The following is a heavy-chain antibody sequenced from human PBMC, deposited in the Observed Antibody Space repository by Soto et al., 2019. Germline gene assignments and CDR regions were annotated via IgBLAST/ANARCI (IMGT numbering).Heavy chain of an antibody. CDR2: INPSGGKT. CDR3: ARDEYHYGSGSSYSTLDD. CDR1: RVAFSKFI. D-gene: IGHD3-10*01. Sequence: QAQLEQSGGEVKKPGSSVKVSCKASRVAFSKFIVTWVRQGPGQGPEWMGTINPSGGKTDYAQKFKGRVTLTSDTPTSTVYMELRSLRSEDTAIYYCARDEYHYGSGSSYSTLDDWGQGTLVTVSS. V-gene: IGHV1-46*01. J-gene: IGHJ4*02.